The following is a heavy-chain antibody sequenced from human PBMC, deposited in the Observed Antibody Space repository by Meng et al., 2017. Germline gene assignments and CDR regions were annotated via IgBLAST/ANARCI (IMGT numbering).Heavy chain of an antibody. J-gene: IGHJ6*02. CDR1: GFTFSSYC. Sequence: GESLKISCSASGFTFSSYCMYWVRQAPGKGLEWVAVIWYDGSNKYYADYVKGRFTISRDNSKNTLYLQMNSLRAEDTAVYYCARDLRSYDFWSGYYTPFKNYYYYYGMDVWGQGTTVTVSS. CDR2: IWYDGSNK. CDR3: ARDLRSYDFWSGYYTPFKNYYYYYGMDV. D-gene: IGHD3-3*01. V-gene: IGHV3-33*01.